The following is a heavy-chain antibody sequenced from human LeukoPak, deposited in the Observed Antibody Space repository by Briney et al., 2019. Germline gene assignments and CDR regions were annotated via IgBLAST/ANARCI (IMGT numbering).Heavy chain of an antibody. V-gene: IGHV4-39*07. Sequence: SETLSLTCTVSGGSISFSSYYWGWIRQPPGKGLEWIGTIYYTGSTYYNPSLKSRVTMSVDTSKNQVSLKLSSVTAADTAVYYCARDIYGYGGSYYYYMDVWGKGTTVTVSS. CDR2: IYYTGST. D-gene: IGHD4-23*01. CDR3: ARDIYGYGGSYYYYMDV. J-gene: IGHJ6*03. CDR1: GGSISFSSYY.